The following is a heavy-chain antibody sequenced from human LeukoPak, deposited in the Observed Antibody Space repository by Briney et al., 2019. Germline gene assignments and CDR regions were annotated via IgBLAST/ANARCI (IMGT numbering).Heavy chain of an antibody. J-gene: IGHJ4*02. D-gene: IGHD3-22*01. Sequence: GGSLRLSCAASGFTFSSYRMNWVRQAPGKGLEWVSSISSSSSYIYYADSVKGRFTISRDNAKNSLYLQMNSLRAEDTAVYYCARDNYDCSGYYYWGQGTLVTVFS. V-gene: IGHV3-21*01. CDR2: ISSSSSYI. CDR1: GFTFSSYR. CDR3: ARDNYDCSGYYY.